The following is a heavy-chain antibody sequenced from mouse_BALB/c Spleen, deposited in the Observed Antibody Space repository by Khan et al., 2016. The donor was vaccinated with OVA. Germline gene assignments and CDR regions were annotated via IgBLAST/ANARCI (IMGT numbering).Heavy chain of an antibody. V-gene: IGHV1S137*01. J-gene: IGHJ2*01. D-gene: IGHD4-1*01. CDR3: ERGKSNWYYFAY. CDR2: ISTYNGNT. CDR1: GDTFTDYA. Sequence: QVQLKQSGPEVVRPGVSVKISCKGSGDTFTDYAIHWVKQSHVKSIEWIGVISTYNGNTNYNQNFKGKATMTVDKSSSTAYLELASVTSEDYAIYCCERGKSNWYYFAYWGHGTTLTVSA.